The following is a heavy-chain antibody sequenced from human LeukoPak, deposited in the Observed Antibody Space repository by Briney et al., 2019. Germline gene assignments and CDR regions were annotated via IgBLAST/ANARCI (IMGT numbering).Heavy chain of an antibody. CDR2: ISDSGGGT. CDR3: AKRGIVIRGILVIGYHQEAYHYDY. V-gene: IGHV3-23*01. Sequence: PGGSLRLSCAVSGITLSNYGMSWVRQAPGKGLGLVAGISDSGGGTNYADSVKGRFTISRDNPKNTLYLQMTSLRDEDTAVYFCAKRGIVIRGILVIGYHQEAYHYDYWGQGVLVTVSS. J-gene: IGHJ4*02. D-gene: IGHD3-10*01. CDR1: GITLSNYG.